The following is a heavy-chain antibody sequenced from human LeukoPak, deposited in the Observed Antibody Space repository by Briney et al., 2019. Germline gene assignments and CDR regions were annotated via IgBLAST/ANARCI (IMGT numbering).Heavy chain of an antibody. V-gene: IGHV4-39*01. D-gene: IGHD3/OR15-3a*01. Sequence: SSETLSLTCTVSGVSISSSNSYWGWIRQPPGKGLEWIGSIYYSGNTYYNASLKSQVSISIDTCKNQFSLKLTSVTAADTAVYYCARQTGSGLFILPGGQGTLVTVSS. CDR3: ARQTGSGLFILP. CDR1: GVSISSSNSY. CDR2: IYYSGNT. J-gene: IGHJ4*02.